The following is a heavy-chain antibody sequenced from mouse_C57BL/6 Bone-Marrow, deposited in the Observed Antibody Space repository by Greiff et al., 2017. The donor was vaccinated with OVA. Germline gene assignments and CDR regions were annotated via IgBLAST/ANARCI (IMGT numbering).Heavy chain of an antibody. V-gene: IGHV5-6*01. Sequence: EVQLVESGGDLVKPGGSLKLSCAASGFTFSSYGMSWVRQTPDKRLEWVATISSGGSYTYYPDSVTGRFTISRDNAKNTLYLQMSSLKSEDTAMYYGARHFYCYGSWFAYWGQGTLVTVSA. CDR2: ISSGGSYT. J-gene: IGHJ3*01. D-gene: IGHD1-1*01. CDR3: ARHFYCYGSWFAY. CDR1: GFTFSSYG.